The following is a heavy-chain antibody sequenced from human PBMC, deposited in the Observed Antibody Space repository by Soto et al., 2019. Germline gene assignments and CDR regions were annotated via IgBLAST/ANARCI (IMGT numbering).Heavy chain of an antibody. CDR2: ISYDGSNK. CDR3: ARAPFYDSSGYHYYYYGMDV. J-gene: IGHJ6*02. CDR1: GFTFSSYA. V-gene: IGHV3-30-3*01. D-gene: IGHD3-22*01. Sequence: GGSLRLSCAASGFTFSSYAMHWVRQAPGKGLEWVAVISYDGSNKYYADSVKGRFTISRDNSKNTLYLQMNSLRAEDTAVYYCARAPFYDSSGYHYYYYGMDVWGQGTTVTVSS.